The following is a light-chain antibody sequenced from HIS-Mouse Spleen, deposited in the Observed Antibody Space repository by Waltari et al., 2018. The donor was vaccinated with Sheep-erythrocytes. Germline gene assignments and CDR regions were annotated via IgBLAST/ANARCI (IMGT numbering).Light chain of an antibody. V-gene: IGLV1-44*01. CDR2: SIN. J-gene: IGLJ2*01. Sequence: QSVLTQPPSASGTPGQRVTISCSGSSSNIGSNTVNWYQQLPGTAPKLLIYSINPRPSGVPDRFSGSKSGTSASLSISGLQSEDEADYYCAAWDDSLNGVVFGGGTKLTVL. CDR3: AAWDDSLNGVV. CDR1: SSNIGSNT.